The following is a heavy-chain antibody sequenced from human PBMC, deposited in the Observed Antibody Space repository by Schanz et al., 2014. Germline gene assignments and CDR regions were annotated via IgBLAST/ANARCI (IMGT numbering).Heavy chain of an antibody. D-gene: IGHD6-19*01. CDR1: GFTLSSYG. Sequence: QVQLVESGGGVVQPGRSLRLSCSASGFTLSSYGMHWVRQAPGKGLEWVGFISFDGRNTGYAHSVKGRFTISRDNAKNSLYLQMNSLRAEDTALYYCAKAGSGWSTAGYYYWGQGTLVTVSS. CDR2: ISFDGRNT. CDR3: AKAGSGWSTAGYYY. V-gene: IGHV3-33*03. J-gene: IGHJ4*02.